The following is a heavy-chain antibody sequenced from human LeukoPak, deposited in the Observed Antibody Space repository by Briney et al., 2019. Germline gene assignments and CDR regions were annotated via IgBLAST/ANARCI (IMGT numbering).Heavy chain of an antibody. J-gene: IGHJ4*02. CDR1: GFTFSNAW. Sequence: GGSLRLSCAASGFTFSNAWMNWVRQAPGKGLEWVGRIKSKTDGGTTDYAAPVKGRFTISRDDSKNTLYLQMNSLKTEDTAVYYCTTDRGILRTYYDYVWGRSVRFADYWGQGTLVTVSS. D-gene: IGHD3-16*01. CDR2: IKSKTDGGTT. V-gene: IGHV3-15*07. CDR3: TTDRGILRTYYDYVWGRSVRFADY.